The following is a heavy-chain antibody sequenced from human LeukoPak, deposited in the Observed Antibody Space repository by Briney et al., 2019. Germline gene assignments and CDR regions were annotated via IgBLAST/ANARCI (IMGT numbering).Heavy chain of an antibody. CDR2: IYYSGST. J-gene: IGHJ5*02. D-gene: IGHD3-3*01. CDR1: GGSISSYY. CDR3: ARGRFAEYYDFWSGYYLVNWFDP. V-gene: IGHV4-39*07. Sequence: ETLSLTCTVSGGSISSYYWGWIRQPPGKGLEWIGSIYYSGSTNYNPSLKSRVTISVDTSKNQFSLKLSSVTAADTAVYYCARGRFAEYYDFWSGYYLVNWFDPWGQGTLVTVSS.